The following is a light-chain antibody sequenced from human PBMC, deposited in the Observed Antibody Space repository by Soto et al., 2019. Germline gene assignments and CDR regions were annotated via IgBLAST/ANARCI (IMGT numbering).Light chain of an antibody. CDR1: QSVLDNSNIKNX. V-gene: IGKV4-1*01. J-gene: IGKJ2*01. CDR2: WAS. CDR3: QQYYSSPYT. Sequence: DIVMTQSPDSXAVSLGERATFNCKSSQSVLDNSNIKNXLAWYQHKSGQPPKLLIYWASTRESGVPDRFSGSGSGTDFTLTISSLQAXDAAVYYCQQYYSSPYTFGQXTKLEIK.